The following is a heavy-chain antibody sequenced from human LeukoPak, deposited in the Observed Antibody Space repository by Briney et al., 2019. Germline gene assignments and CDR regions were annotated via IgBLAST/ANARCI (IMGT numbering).Heavy chain of an antibody. D-gene: IGHD4-23*01. CDR2: IKQDGSEK. Sequence: GGSLRLSCAASGFTFSSYWMSWVRQASGKGLEWVANIKQDGSEKYYVDSVKGRFTISRDNAKNSLYLQMNSLRAEDTAVYYCARVRMTTVVTPGGYFDYWGQGTLVTVSS. CDR1: GFTFSSYW. V-gene: IGHV3-7*01. J-gene: IGHJ4*02. CDR3: ARVRMTTVVTPGGYFDY.